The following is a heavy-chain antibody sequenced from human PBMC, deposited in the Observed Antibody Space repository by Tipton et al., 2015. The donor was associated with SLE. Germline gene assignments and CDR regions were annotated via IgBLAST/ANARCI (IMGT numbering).Heavy chain of an antibody. V-gene: IGHV3-33*01. CDR2: IWYDGSNK. CDR1: GFNFSSYG. Sequence: SLRLSCAASGFNFSSYGMHWVRQAPGKGLEWVAVIWYDGSNKYYADSVKGRFTISRDNSKNTLYLQMNSLRAEDTAVYYCAIDHNREGRSDAFDIWGQGTMVTVSS. D-gene: IGHD2/OR15-2a*01. J-gene: IGHJ3*02. CDR3: AIDHNREGRSDAFDI.